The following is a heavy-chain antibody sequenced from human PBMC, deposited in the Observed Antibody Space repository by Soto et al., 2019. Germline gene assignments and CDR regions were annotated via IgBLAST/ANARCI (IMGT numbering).Heavy chain of an antibody. J-gene: IGHJ6*02. D-gene: IGHD2-2*01. CDR1: GFTRSGHW. CDR2: INGDGSST. Sequence: GGSLRLSCAASGFTRSGHWMHWVRQGPGKGLVWVSRINGDGSSTNYADFVKGRFTISRDNAESTLYLQMNSLRAEDTAVYYCASPVVPAAMGGPYFCGLDVCGQGPTVAVCS. V-gene: IGHV3-74*01. CDR3: ASPVVPAAMGGPYFCGLDV.